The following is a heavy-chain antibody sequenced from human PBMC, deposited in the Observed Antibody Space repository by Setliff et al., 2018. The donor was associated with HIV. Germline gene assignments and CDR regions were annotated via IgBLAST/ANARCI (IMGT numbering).Heavy chain of an antibody. CDR3: VKGQFLEWFNWFDP. J-gene: IGHJ5*02. D-gene: IGHD3-3*01. Sequence: GGSLRLSCAGSGFTFTDYIMHWVRQVPGKGLVWVSRINSDGSDTRYADSVKGRFTISRDNAKNTLYLQMNSLRVEDTAVFYCVKGQFLEWFNWFDPWGQGTLVTVSS. V-gene: IGHV3-74*01. CDR2: INSDGSDT. CDR1: GFTFTDYI.